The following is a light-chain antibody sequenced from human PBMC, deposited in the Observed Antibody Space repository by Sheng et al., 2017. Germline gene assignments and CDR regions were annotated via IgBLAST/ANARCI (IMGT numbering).Light chain of an antibody. CDR1: QSISTW. Sequence: DIQLTQSPSTLSASVGDRVTITCRASQSISTWLAWYQQKPREAPKFLIYKASSLESGVPSRFSGSGSGTEFTLTISSLQPDDFATYYCQQYNSYPWTFGQGTKV. V-gene: IGKV1-5*03. CDR2: KAS. CDR3: QQYNSYPWT. J-gene: IGKJ1*01.